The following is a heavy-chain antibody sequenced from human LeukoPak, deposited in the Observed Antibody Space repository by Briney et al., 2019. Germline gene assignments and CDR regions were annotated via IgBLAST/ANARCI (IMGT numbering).Heavy chain of an antibody. CDR1: GGSFSGYY. J-gene: IGHJ4*02. CDR2: INHSGST. CDR3: ARHGITMVRGVIKYFDY. Sequence: SETLSLTCAVYGGSFSGYYWSWIRQPPGKGLEWIGEINHSGSTNYNPSLKSRVTISVDTSKNQFSLKLSSVTAADTAVYYCARHGITMVRGVIKYFDYWGQGTLVTVSS. D-gene: IGHD3-10*01. V-gene: IGHV4-34*01.